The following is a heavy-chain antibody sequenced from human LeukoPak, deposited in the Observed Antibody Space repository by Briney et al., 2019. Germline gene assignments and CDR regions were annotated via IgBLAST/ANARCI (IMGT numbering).Heavy chain of an antibody. CDR3: ARGYPYDYVWGSYRPRENNWFDP. D-gene: IGHD3-16*02. J-gene: IGHJ5*02. Sequence: SETLSLTCTVSGGSISSSSYYWNWIRQPPGKGLEWIGSIYYSESTYYNPSLKSRVTISVDTSKNQFSLKLSSVTAADTAVYYCARGYPYDYVWGSYRPRENNWFDPWGQGTLVTVSS. CDR2: IYYSEST. CDR1: GGSISSSSYY. V-gene: IGHV4-39*07.